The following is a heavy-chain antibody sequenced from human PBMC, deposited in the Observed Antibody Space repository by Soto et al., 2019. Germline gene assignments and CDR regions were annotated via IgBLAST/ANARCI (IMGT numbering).Heavy chain of an antibody. D-gene: IGHD6-19*01. J-gene: IGHJ4*02. CDR1: GGSIISGGYY. V-gene: IGHV4-61*08. CDR2: IYYSGKS. Sequence: SETLSLTCTVSGGSIISGGYYWSWIRQPPGKGLEWIGYIYYSGKSNYSPSLRSRVTMSVDTSKNQFSLKLNSMTAADTAIYYCARVGGSGWNFDSWGQGILLTVSS. CDR3: ARVGGSGWNFDS.